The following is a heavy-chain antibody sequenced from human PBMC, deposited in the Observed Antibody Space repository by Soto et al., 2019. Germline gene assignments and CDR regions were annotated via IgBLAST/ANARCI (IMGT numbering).Heavy chain of an antibody. CDR1: GGSISSYY. D-gene: IGHD1-26*01. Sequence: SETLSLTCTVSGGSISSYYWSWIRQPPGKGLEWIGYIYYSGSTNYNPTLKSRVTISVDTSKNQFSQKLSSVTAADTAVYYCARHPGGVSPYWGQGTLVTVSS. J-gene: IGHJ4*02. CDR2: IYYSGST. V-gene: IGHV4-59*08. CDR3: ARHPGGVSPY.